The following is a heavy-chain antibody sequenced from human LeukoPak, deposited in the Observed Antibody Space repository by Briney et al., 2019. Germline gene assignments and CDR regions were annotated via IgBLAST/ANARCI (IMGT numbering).Heavy chain of an antibody. CDR1: GFTFSSYW. D-gene: IGHD3-9*01. CDR2: IKQDGSEK. J-gene: IGHJ4*02. CDR3: ARDPRLNYDILTGHFDY. V-gene: IGHV3-7*01. Sequence: GSLSLSCAASGFTFSSYWMSWVRQAPGKGLEWVANIKQDGSEKYYVDSVKGRFTISRDNAKNSLYLQMNSLRAEDTAVYYCARDPRLNYDILTGHFDYWGQGTLVTVSS.